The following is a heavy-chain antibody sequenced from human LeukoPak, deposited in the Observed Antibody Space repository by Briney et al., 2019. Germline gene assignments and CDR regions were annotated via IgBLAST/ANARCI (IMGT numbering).Heavy chain of an antibody. CDR3: VRDYTGTGTVDY. CDR1: GFTFSSYA. CDR2: TSSDGNSK. V-gene: IGHV3-30*04. Sequence: GGSLRLSCAASGFTFSSYAMHWVRQAPGKGLEWVAVTSSDGNSKFYEDSVKGRFTISRDNSKNTLYVQMNSLRAEDTAVYHCVRDYTGTGTVDYWGQGTLVTVSS. J-gene: IGHJ4*02. D-gene: IGHD1-7*01.